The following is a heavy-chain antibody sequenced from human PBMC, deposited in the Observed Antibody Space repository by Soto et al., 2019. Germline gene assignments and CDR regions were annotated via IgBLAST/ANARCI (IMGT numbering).Heavy chain of an antibody. D-gene: IGHD3-10*01. V-gene: IGHV1-18*01. CDR2: INVYKGNT. Sequence: QVQLVQSGAEVKKPGASVKVSCKASGYTFTSYGISWVRQAPGQGLEWMGWINVYKGNTNYAQKLQGRVTMTTDTATSTAYLDLRSLRSDDTAVYFCARDTSRGEYDYWGQGPLVTVSS. CDR1: GYTFTSYG. J-gene: IGHJ4*02. CDR3: ARDTSRGEYDY.